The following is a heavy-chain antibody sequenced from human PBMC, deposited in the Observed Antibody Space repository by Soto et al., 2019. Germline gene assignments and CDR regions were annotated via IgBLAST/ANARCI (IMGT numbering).Heavy chain of an antibody. V-gene: IGHV1-69*13. D-gene: IGHD3-10*01. CDR2: VIPIFGTA. CDR3: ARDRGSGSYWDSDINPMYYFDY. Sequence: GASVKVSWKASGGTFSSYAISWGRQAPGQGLEWMGGVIPIFGTANYAQKFQGRVTITADESTSTAYMELGSLRSEDTAVYYCARDRGSGSYWDSDINPMYYFDYWGQGTLVTVSS. J-gene: IGHJ4*02. CDR1: GGTFSSYA.